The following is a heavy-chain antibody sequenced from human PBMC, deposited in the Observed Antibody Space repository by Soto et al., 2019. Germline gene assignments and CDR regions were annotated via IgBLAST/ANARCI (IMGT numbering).Heavy chain of an antibody. D-gene: IGHD4-4*01. J-gene: IGHJ4*02. CDR3: AKDSRSNSRSR. V-gene: IGHV3-23*01. CDR1: GFTFSSYA. Sequence: PGGSLRLSCEVSGFTFSSYAMSWVRQAPGKGLEWVSTISRTGGSTFYADSVKGRFTISRDMSKNTLYMQLNSLRVDDTAVYYCAKDSRSNSRSRWGQGTLVTVSS. CDR2: ISRTGGST.